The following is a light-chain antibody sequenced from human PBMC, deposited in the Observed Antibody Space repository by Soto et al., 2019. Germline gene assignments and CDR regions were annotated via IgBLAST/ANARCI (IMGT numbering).Light chain of an antibody. V-gene: IGKV1-5*03. J-gene: IGKJ5*01. CDR3: QQYHSSSIT. CDR2: KAS. Sequence: DIQMTQSPSTLSASVGDRVTITCRASQSISSWLAWYQQKPGKAPKLLIYKASSLESGVPSRFSGSGSGTEFTLTINSLQPDDFATYSCQQYHSSSITFGQGTRLEIK. CDR1: QSISSW.